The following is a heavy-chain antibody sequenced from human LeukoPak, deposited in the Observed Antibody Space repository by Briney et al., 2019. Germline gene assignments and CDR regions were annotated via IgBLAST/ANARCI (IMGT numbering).Heavy chain of an antibody. D-gene: IGHD1-26*01. CDR2: IKSKTDGGTT. CDR1: GFTFNNAW. CDR3: TRIIKSGSFDY. J-gene: IGHJ4*02. V-gene: IGHV3-15*01. Sequence: GGSLRLSCAASGFTFNNAWMSWVRQAPGKGLEWVGRIKSKTDGGTTDYAAPVIGRFTISRDDSKNTLYLQMNSLKIEDTAVYYCTRIIKSGSFDYWGQGVLVTVPS.